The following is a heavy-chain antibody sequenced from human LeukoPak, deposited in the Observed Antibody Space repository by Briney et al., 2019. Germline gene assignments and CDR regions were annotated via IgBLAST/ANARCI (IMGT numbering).Heavy chain of an antibody. CDR3: ATTDIVATMGFYYYYGMDV. J-gene: IGHJ6*02. Sequence: PGGSLRLSCAASGFTVSSNYMSWVRQAPGKGLEWVSVIYSGGSTYYADSVKGRLTISRDNSKNTLYLQMNSLRAEDTAVYYCATTDIVATMGFYYYYGMDVWGQGTTVTVSS. D-gene: IGHD5-12*01. V-gene: IGHV3-53*01. CDR2: IYSGGST. CDR1: GFTVSSNY.